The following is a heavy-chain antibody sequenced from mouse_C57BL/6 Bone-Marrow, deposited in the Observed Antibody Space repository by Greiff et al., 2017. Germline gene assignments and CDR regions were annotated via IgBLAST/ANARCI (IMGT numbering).Heavy chain of an antibody. CDR2: IRNKANGYTT. CDR3: ARYGAGRFAY. V-gene: IGHV7-3*01. Sequence: EVMLVESGGGLVQPGGSLSLSCAASGFTFTDYYMSWVRQPPGKALEWLGFIRNKANGYTTEYSASVKGRFTISRDNSQSILYLQMNALRAEDSATYYCARYGAGRFAYWGQGTLVTVSA. D-gene: IGHD3-3*01. J-gene: IGHJ3*01. CDR1: GFTFTDYY.